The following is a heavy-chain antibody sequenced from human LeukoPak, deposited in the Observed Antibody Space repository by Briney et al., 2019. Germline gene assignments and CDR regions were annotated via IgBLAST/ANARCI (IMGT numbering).Heavy chain of an antibody. D-gene: IGHD3-16*02. Sequence: SETLSLTCAVYGGSFSGYYWSWIRQPPGKGLEWIGEINHSGSTNYNPSLKSRVTISVDTSKNQFSLKLSSVTAADTAVYYCARGPLGELSGWGQGTLVTVSS. CDR1: GGSFSGYY. J-gene: IGHJ4*02. CDR3: ARGPLGELSG. V-gene: IGHV4-34*01. CDR2: INHSGST.